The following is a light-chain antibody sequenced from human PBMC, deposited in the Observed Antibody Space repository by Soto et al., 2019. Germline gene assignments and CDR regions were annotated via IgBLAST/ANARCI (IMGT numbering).Light chain of an antibody. Sequence: QSVLTQPPSVSGAPWQRVTISCTGTSSNIGAGHAVHWYRQFPGAAPKLLIYGDTHRPSGVPDRFSGSKSATSASLVITGLQAEDEADYYCQSYDTSLRGWLFSGGTQLTVL. V-gene: IGLV1-40*01. J-gene: IGLJ3*02. CDR3: QSYDTSLRGWL. CDR1: SSNIGAGHA. CDR2: GDT.